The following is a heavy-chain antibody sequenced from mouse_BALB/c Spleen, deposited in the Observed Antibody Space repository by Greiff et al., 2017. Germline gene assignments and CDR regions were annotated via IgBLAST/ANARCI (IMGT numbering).Heavy chain of an antibody. CDR1: GYTFTSYW. CDR2: IYPSDSYT. CDR3: SRGFITTVVATDY. D-gene: IGHD1-1*01. J-gene: IGHJ2*01. Sequence: QVQLQQPGAELVRPGASVKLSCKASGYTFTSYWINWVKQRPGQGLEWIGNIYPSDSYTNYNQKFKDKATLTVDKSSSTAYMQLSSPTSEDSAVYYCSRGFITTVVATDYWGQGTTLTVAS. V-gene: IGHV1-69*02.